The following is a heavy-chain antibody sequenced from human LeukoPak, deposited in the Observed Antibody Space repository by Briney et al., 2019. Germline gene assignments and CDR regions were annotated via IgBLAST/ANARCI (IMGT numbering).Heavy chain of an antibody. Sequence: SETLSLTCTVSGGSISSHYRSWTRQPPGKGLEWIGYIYYSGSTNYNPSLKSRVTISVDTSKNQFSLKLNSVTAADTAVYYCARSAGYQLLSGYYYYMDVWGKGTTVTVSS. D-gene: IGHD2-2*01. CDR1: GGSISSHY. CDR3: ARSAGYQLLSGYYYYMDV. V-gene: IGHV4-59*11. CDR2: IYYSGST. J-gene: IGHJ6*03.